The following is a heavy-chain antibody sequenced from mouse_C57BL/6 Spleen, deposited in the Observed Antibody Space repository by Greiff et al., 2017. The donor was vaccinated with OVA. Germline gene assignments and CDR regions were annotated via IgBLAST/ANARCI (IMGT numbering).Heavy chain of an antibody. D-gene: IGHD2-5*01. CDR1: GYTFTSYW. Sequence: VQLQQPGAELVRPGTSVKLSCKASGYTFTSYWMHWVKQRPGQGLEWIGVIDPSDSYTNYNQKFKGKATLTVDTSSSTAYMQLSSLTSEDSAVYYCARDYSTPYYAMDYWGQGTSVTVAS. CDR3: ARDYSTPYYAMDY. V-gene: IGHV1-59*01. CDR2: IDPSDSYT. J-gene: IGHJ4*01.